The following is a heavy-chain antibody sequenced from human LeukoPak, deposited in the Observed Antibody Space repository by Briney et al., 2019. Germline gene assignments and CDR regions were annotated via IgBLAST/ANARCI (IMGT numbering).Heavy chain of an antibody. J-gene: IGHJ6*02. Sequence: SPTVSYTHSRGTFRTYTLSCVRPAPGRGLEWMGRTIPILGIANYAQKLQGRVTITADKSTSTAYIELRGLRSEDTPIYYRAKELEAAADYYYYYGMDVWGQGTTVTVSS. CDR1: RGTFRTYT. CDR2: TIPILGIA. CDR3: AKELEAAADYYYYYGMDV. D-gene: IGHD6-25*01. V-gene: IGHV1-69*02.